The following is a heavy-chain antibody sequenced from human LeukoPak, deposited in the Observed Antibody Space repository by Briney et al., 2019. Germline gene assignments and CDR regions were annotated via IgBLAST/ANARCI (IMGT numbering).Heavy chain of an antibody. Sequence: ASAKVSCKASGYTFTGYYMHWVRQAPGQGLEWMGWINPNSGGTNYAQKFQGRVTMTRDTSISTAYMELSRLRSDDTAVYYCARVVVTVTSHNWFDPWGQGTLVTVSS. CDR1: GYTFTGYY. J-gene: IGHJ5*02. D-gene: IGHD4-17*01. CDR2: INPNSGGT. V-gene: IGHV1-2*02. CDR3: ARVVVTVTSHNWFDP.